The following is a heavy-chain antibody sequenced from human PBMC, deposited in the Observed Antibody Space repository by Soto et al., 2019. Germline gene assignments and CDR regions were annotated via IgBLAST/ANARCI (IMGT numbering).Heavy chain of an antibody. V-gene: IGHV1-18*01. CDR2: ISAYNGNT. Sequence: GASVKVSCKAPGYTVTSYGISWLRQAPGQGLEWMGWISAYNGNTNYAQKLQGRVTMTTDTSTSTAYMELRSLRSGDTAVYYCARAGDYYDSSGYYYYWGQGTLVTVSS. J-gene: IGHJ4*02. D-gene: IGHD3-22*01. CDR1: GYTVTSYG. CDR3: ARAGDYYDSSGYYYY.